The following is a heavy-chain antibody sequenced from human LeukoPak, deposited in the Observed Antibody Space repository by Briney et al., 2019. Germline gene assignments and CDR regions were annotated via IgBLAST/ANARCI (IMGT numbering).Heavy chain of an antibody. Sequence: ASVKVSCKASGYTFTSYDINWVRQATGQGLEWMGWMNPNSGNTGYAQKFQGRVTITRNTSISTAYMELSSLRSEDTAVYYCARWGFSWDAFDIWGQGTMVTVSS. CDR3: ARWGFSWDAFDI. D-gene: IGHD3-10*01. CDR2: MNPNSGNT. J-gene: IGHJ3*02. CDR1: GYTFTSYD. V-gene: IGHV1-8*03.